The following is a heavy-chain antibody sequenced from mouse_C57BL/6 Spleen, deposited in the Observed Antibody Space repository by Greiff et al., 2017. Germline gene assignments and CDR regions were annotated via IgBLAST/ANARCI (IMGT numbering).Heavy chain of an antibody. Sequence: VQLQQPGAELVKPGASVKMSCKASGYTFTSYWITWVKQRPGQGLEWIGDIYPGSGSTNYNEKFKSKATLTVDTSSSTAYMQLSSLTSEDSAVYYCAREYYGSSPHWYFDVWGTGTTVTVSS. J-gene: IGHJ1*03. CDR2: IYPGSGST. CDR3: AREYYGSSPHWYFDV. D-gene: IGHD1-1*01. V-gene: IGHV1-55*01. CDR1: GYTFTSYW.